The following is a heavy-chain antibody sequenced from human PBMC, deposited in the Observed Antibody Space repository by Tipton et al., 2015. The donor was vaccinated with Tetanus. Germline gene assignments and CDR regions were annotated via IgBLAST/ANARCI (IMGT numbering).Heavy chain of an antibody. CDR1: GDSPQDYY. J-gene: IGHJ4*02. Sequence: GLVKPSETLSLSCTVSGDSPQDYYWTWIRQSAGKGLEWIGRIYPGASTIYNPSLKSRVAMSMDRSKNQISLQLTSVTAADTAVYFCAGVTAQRTELYFDHWGQGTLVTVSS. CDR2: IYPGAST. CDR3: AGVTAQRTELYFDH. D-gene: IGHD6-13*01. V-gene: IGHV4-4*07.